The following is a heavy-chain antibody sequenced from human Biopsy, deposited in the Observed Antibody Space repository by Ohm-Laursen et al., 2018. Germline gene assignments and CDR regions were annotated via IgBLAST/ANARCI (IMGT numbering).Heavy chain of an antibody. V-gene: IGHV1-2*02. Sequence: ASVKVSCKCSGYAVNDYFLHWLRQAPGQGPEWMGWISTNRGGTNYAQKFQGRVTMTTDTSTSTVYLELRRLISDDTAVYYCARDIMNRIAGLVARSDVFDVWGQGTLVTVSS. CDR3: ARDIMNRIAGLVARSDVFDV. CDR2: ISTNRGGT. CDR1: GYAVNDYF. J-gene: IGHJ3*01. D-gene: IGHD3-16*01.